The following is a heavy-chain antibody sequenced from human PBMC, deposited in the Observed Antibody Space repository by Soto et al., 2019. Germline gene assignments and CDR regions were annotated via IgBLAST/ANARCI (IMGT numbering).Heavy chain of an antibody. D-gene: IGHD3-22*01. CDR2: IRSKANSYAT. CDR3: TSPHYYDSSGTDY. CDR1: GFTSSGSA. J-gene: IGHJ4*02. Sequence: GGSLRLSCAASGFTSSGSALHWVRQASGKGLEWVGRIRSKANSYATAYAASVKGRFTISRDDSKNTAYLQMNSLKTEDTAVYYCTSPHYYDSSGTDYWGQGTLVTVSS. V-gene: IGHV3-73*01.